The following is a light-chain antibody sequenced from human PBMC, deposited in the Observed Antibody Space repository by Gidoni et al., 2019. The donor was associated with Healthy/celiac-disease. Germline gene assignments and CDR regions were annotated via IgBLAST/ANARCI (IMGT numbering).Light chain of an antibody. Sequence: DIQMTQSPSSLSASVGDRVTITCLASQSISSYLNWYQQKPGKAPKLLIYAASSLQSGVPSRFSGSGSGTEFTLTISSLQPEDFATYYCQQSYSTPYTFGQGTKLEIK. V-gene: IGKV1-39*01. CDR3: QQSYSTPYT. CDR1: QSISSY. J-gene: IGKJ2*01. CDR2: AAS.